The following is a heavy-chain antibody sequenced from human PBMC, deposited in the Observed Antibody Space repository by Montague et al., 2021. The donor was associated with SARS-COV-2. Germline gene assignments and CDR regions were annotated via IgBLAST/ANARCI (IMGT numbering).Heavy chain of an antibody. CDR1: GFSLSTSGMC. CDR2: IDWDYDK. V-gene: IGHV2-70*11. J-gene: IGHJ6*02. Sequence: PALVKPTQTLTLTCTFSGFSLSTSGMCVSWIRQPPGKALEWLARIDWDYDKHSNASLKTRLTISKDTSKNHVVLTMTNMDPVDTGTYYCARSGQPAGNYAPLGYCGLDVWGRGTTVIVSS. D-gene: IGHD2-15*01. CDR3: ARSGQPAGNYAPLGYCGLDV.